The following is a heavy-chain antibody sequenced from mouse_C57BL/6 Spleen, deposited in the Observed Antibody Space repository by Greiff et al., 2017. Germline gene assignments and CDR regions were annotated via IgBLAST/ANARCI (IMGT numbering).Heavy chain of an antibody. CDR1: GYTFTSYW. V-gene: IGHV1-55*01. CDR3: AIYYDYDGGPYFDY. CDR2: IYPGSGST. Sequence: QVQLQQPGAELVKPGASVKMSCKASGYTFTSYWITWVNQRPGQGLEWIGVIYPGSGSTNYNEKFKSKATLTVDTSSSTAYLKLSSLTSEDSAVYYCAIYYDYDGGPYFDYWGQGTTLTVSS. J-gene: IGHJ2*01. D-gene: IGHD2-4*01.